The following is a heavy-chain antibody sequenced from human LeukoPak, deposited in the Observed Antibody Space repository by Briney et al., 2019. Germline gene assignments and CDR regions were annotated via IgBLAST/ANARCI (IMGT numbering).Heavy chain of an antibody. D-gene: IGHD3-22*01. Sequence: GGSLRLSCAASGFTFSSYAMSWVRQAPGKGLEWVSVIDGSGNSTYYADSVKGRFTISRDNSKSTLYLQMNSLRAEDTAVYYCVRKASYYDSSEDGYFDLWGRGTLVTVSS. CDR2: IDGSGNST. J-gene: IGHJ2*01. CDR1: GFTFSSYA. V-gene: IGHV3-23*01. CDR3: VRKASYYDSSEDGYFDL.